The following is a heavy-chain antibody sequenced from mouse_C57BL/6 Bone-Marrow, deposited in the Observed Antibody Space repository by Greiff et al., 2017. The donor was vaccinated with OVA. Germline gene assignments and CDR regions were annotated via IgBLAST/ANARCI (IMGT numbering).Heavy chain of an antibody. CDR2: ISSGSSTI. Sequence: DVKLVESGGGLVKPGGSLKLSCAASGFTFSDYGMHWVRQAPEEGLEWVAYISSGSSTIYYADTVKGRFTISRDNAKNTLFLQMTSLRSEDTAMYYCARDYGEPYYFDYWGQGTTLTVSS. CDR1: GFTFSDYG. CDR3: ARDYGEPYYFDY. V-gene: IGHV5-17*01. J-gene: IGHJ2*01. D-gene: IGHD2-13*01.